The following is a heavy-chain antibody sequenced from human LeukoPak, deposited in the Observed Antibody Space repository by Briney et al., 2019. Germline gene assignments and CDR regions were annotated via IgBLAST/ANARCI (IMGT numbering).Heavy chain of an antibody. CDR2: IYYSGST. J-gene: IGHJ5*02. CDR3: ARHPRGYYDILTGYYSPYWFDP. CDR1: GSSIGSSSYY. V-gene: IGHV4-39*01. Sequence: SETLSLTCTVSGSSIGSSSYYWGWIRQLPGKGLEWIGSIYYSGSTYYNPSLKSRVTISVDTSKNQFSLKLSSVTAADTAVYYCARHPRGYYDILTGYYSPYWFDPWGQGTLVTVSS. D-gene: IGHD3-9*01.